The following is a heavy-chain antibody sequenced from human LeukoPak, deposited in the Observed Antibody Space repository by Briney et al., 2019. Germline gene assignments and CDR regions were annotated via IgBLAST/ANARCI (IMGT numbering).Heavy chain of an antibody. J-gene: IGHJ4*02. V-gene: IGHV1-46*01. CDR2: INPSGGST. Sequence: ASVKVPCKASGYTFTSYYMHWVRQAPGQGLEWMGIINPSGGSTSYAQKFQGRVTMTRDTSTSTVYKELSSLRSEDTAVYYCARDRSGFFDYWGQGTLVTVSS. CDR3: ARDRSGFFDY. D-gene: IGHD3-22*01. CDR1: GYTFTSYY.